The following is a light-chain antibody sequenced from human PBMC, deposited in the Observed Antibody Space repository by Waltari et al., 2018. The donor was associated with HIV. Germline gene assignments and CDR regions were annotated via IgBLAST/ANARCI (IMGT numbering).Light chain of an antibody. J-gene: IGLJ1*01. Sequence: QSALTQAPSASVSPGQSVTISCTGTSSDVGGHNHVSWYQPHPGKPPKPMIYEVSERPSGVPDSFSASKSGNTASLTVSGSQAEDEADYYCVSYYRGGPYGFGTGTKVTDL. CDR3: VSYYRGGPYG. CDR1: SSDVGGHNH. V-gene: IGLV2-8*01. CDR2: EVS.